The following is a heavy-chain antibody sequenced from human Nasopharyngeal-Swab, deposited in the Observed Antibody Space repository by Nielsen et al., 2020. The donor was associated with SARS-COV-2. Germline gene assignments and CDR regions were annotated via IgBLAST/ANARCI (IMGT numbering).Heavy chain of an antibody. V-gene: IGHV3-21*01. D-gene: IGHD6-13*01. J-gene: IGHJ3*02. CDR2: ISSSSSYI. Sequence: GESLKISCAASGFTFSSYSMNWVRQAPGKGLEWVSSISSSSSYIYYADSVKGRFTISRDNSKNTLYLQMNSLRAEDTAVYYRAAEATGTDAFDIWGQGTMVTVSS. CDR3: AAEATGTDAFDI. CDR1: GFTFSSYS.